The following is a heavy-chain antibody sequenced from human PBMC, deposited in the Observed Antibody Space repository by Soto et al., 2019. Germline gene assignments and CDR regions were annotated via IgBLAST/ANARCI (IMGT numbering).Heavy chain of an antibody. D-gene: IGHD3-10*01. J-gene: IGHJ6*02. CDR1: GGTFSSYA. CDR2: IIPIFGTA. V-gene: IGHV1-69*01. CDR3: AIKHGSGGPVGNYYYYYGMDV. Sequence: QVQLVQSGAEVKKPGSSVKVSCKASGGTFSSYAISWVRQAPGQGLEWMGGIIPIFGTAKYAQKFQGRVTITADESTSTAYMELSSLRSEDTAVYYCAIKHGSGGPVGNYYYYYGMDVWGQGTTVTVSS.